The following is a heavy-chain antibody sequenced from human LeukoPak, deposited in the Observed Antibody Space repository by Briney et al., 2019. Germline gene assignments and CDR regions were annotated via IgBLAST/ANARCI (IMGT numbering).Heavy chain of an antibody. D-gene: IGHD5-12*01. CDR3: ARDRATAFDY. Sequence: GGSLRLSCAASGFNFSSYSMHWVRQAPAKGLEWVAVIWYDGSNKYYADSVKGRFTISRDNSKNTLYLQMNSLRAEDTAVYYCARDRATAFDYWGQGTLVTVSS. J-gene: IGHJ4*02. CDR2: IWYDGSNK. CDR1: GFNFSSYS. V-gene: IGHV3-33*01.